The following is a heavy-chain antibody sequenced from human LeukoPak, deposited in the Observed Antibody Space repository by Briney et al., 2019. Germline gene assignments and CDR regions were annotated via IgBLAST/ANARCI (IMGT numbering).Heavy chain of an antibody. D-gene: IGHD1-26*01. CDR2: ISLTGRT. J-gene: IGHJ4*02. CDR3: SRESGAFCPFGY. V-gene: IGHV4-4*02. Sequence: SESLSLTCGVSGGSFSTTNWCSWVRPPPGRGLEWVGEISLTGRTNYNPSLNGRVTMSLDESSNQLSLNLTSVTAADTAIYYCSRESGAFCPFGYWGQGTLVIVPS. CDR1: GGSFSTTNW.